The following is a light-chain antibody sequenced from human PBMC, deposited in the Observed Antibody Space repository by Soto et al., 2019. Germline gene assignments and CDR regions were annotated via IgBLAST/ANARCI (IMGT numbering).Light chain of an antibody. Sequence: DIQMTQSPSSLSASVGDRVTITCRASQSISGYLNWYQQKPGKAPELLIFAASSLQSGVPSRFSGSGSGTVFTLTISSLQLEDFATYCCQQSYRTPWTFGQGTKVDVK. J-gene: IGKJ1*01. CDR1: QSISGY. CDR2: AAS. CDR3: QQSYRTPWT. V-gene: IGKV1-39*01.